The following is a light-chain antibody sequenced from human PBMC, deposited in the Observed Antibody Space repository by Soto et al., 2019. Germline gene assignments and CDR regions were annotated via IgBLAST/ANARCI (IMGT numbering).Light chain of an antibody. V-gene: IGKV3-20*01. CDR3: QQCGSSPRT. CDR1: QSLSRSS. Sequence: EIVLTQSPGTLSLSPGDRATLSCRASQSLSRSSLAWYQQKPGRAPRLLIYGASSRATGIPDRFSGSGSGTDFTLTISRLEPEDFAVYYCQQCGSSPRTFGQGTKVDIK. J-gene: IGKJ1*01. CDR2: GAS.